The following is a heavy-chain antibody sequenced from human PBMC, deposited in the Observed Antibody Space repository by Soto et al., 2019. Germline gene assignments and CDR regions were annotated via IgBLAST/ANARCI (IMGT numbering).Heavy chain of an antibody. D-gene: IGHD3-22*01. CDR1: GGSISSYY. J-gene: IGHJ4*02. CDR3: ARVHYYDSSGYYYYFDY. CDR2: IYYSGST. V-gene: IGHV4-59*01. Sequence: SETLSLTCTVSGGSISSYYWSWIRQPPGKGLEWIGYIYYSGSTNYNPSLKSRVTISVDTSKNQFSLKLSSVTAADTAVYYCARVHYYDSSGYYYYFDYRGQGTLVTVPS.